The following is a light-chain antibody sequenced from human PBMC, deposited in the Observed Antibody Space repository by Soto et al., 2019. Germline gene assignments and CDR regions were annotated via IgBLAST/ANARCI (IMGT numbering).Light chain of an antibody. V-gene: IGKV1-6*01. CDR2: SAS. Sequence: AVQMTQSPSSLSVSVGDRVTITCRASQDIGNVLGWYQQKPGKPPKLLIYSASTLESGVPARFSASGSGTDLTLSISSLQPADFATYFCLKDTNYIWTFGQGTRVEVK. J-gene: IGKJ1*01. CDR3: LKDTNYIWT. CDR1: QDIGNV.